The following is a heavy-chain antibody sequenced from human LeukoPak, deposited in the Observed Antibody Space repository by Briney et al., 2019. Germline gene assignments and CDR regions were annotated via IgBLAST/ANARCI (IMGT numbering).Heavy chain of an antibody. V-gene: IGHV3-30*02. Sequence: PGGSLRLSCVASGFSFSTYGMHWVRRAPGKGLEWVAFIRYDGTNKFHADSVKGRFNISRDNSESTVFLQMNSLRPEDTAVYYCTKATNIRGYSTSSGFDPWGQGTQVTVSS. CDR3: TKATNIRGYSTSSGFDP. J-gene: IGHJ5*02. CDR2: IRYDGTNK. D-gene: IGHD6-6*01. CDR1: GFSFSTYG.